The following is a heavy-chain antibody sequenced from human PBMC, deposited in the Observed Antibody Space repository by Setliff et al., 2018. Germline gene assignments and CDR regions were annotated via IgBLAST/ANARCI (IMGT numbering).Heavy chain of an antibody. CDR3: ATLSSRYCSGGSCYLGAFDI. D-gene: IGHD2-15*01. Sequence: GESLKISCKGSGYSFTRYWIGWVRQMPGKGLEWMGIIYPGDSDTRYSPSFQGQVTISADKSISTAYLQWSSLKASDTAMYYCATLSSRYCSGGSCYLGAFDIWGQGTMVTVSS. J-gene: IGHJ3*02. V-gene: IGHV5-51*01. CDR1: GYSFTRYW. CDR2: IYPGDSDT.